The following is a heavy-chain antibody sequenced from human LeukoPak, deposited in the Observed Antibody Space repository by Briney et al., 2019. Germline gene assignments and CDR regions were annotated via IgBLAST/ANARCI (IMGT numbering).Heavy chain of an antibody. Sequence: SETLSLTCAVYGGSFSGYYWSWIRQPPGKGLEWIGEINHSGSTNYNPSLKSRVTMSVDTSKNQFSLKLSSVTAADTAVYYCAREIPFVLMVYAIWSQDAFDIWGQGTMVTVSS. D-gene: IGHD2-8*01. V-gene: IGHV4-34*01. J-gene: IGHJ3*02. CDR1: GGSFSGYY. CDR2: INHSGST. CDR3: AREIPFVLMVYAIWSQDAFDI.